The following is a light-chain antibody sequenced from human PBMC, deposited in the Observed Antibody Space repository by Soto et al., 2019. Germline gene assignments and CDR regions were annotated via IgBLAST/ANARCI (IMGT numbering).Light chain of an antibody. Sequence: DIQITQSTSSRSASVVDGVTINCQASQSISSYLNWYQQKPGKVPKLLIYAASSLQSGVPSRFSGSGSGTDFTLTISSLQPEDFATYYCQQCYNFPYSFGQGTKVDIK. CDR3: QQCYNFPYS. CDR2: AAS. CDR1: QSISSY. J-gene: IGKJ2*01. V-gene: IGKV1-39*01.